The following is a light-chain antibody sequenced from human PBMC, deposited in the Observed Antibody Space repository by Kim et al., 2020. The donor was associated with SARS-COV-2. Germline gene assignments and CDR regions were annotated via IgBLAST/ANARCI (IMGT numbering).Light chain of an antibody. CDR3: NSRDSSGNLVV. Sequence: ALGQTVRITCQADSLRSYYASWYQQKPGQATVLVIYGKNNRPSGIPDRFSGSSSGNTASLTITGAQAEDEADYYCNSRDSSGNLVVFGGGTQLTVL. V-gene: IGLV3-19*01. CDR2: GKN. CDR1: SLRSYY. J-gene: IGLJ2*01.